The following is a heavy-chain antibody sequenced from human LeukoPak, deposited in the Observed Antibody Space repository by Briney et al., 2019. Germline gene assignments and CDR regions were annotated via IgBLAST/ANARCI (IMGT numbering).Heavy chain of an antibody. CDR1: GGSISSGSYY. CDR3: ARYGSGRDDAFDI. CDR2: IYTSGST. V-gene: IGHV4-61*02. Sequence: PSETLSLTCTVSGGSISSGSYYWSWIRQPAGKGLEWIGRIYTSGSTNYNPSLKSRVTISVDTSKNQFSLKLSSVTAADTAVYYCARYGSGRDDAFDIWGQGTMVTVSS. J-gene: IGHJ3*02. D-gene: IGHD3-10*01.